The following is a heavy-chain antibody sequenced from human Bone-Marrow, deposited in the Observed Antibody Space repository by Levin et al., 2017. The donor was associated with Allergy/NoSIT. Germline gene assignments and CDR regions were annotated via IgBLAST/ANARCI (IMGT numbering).Heavy chain of an antibody. V-gene: IGHV3-11*01. CDR1: EFSLGDFY. CDR2: ISQSGEIK. CDR3: ARDLGSGSSSTSMDV. Sequence: GESLKISCTASEFSLGDFYMTWIRQAPGKGLEWISYISQSGEIKFYADSVRGRFTISRDNAKDSVYLHMESLKPEDTAVYYCARDLGSGSSSTSMDVWGPGTTVSVSS. D-gene: IGHD1-1*01. J-gene: IGHJ6*02.